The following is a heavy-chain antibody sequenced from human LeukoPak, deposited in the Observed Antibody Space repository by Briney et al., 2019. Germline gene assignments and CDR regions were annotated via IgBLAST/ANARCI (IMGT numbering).Heavy chain of an antibody. CDR2: INPNSGGT. V-gene: IGHV1-2*02. CDR1: GYTFTGYY. CDR3: ARARAAYSSGWYSFGY. D-gene: IGHD6-19*01. Sequence: GASVKVSCKVSGYTFTGYYMHWVRQAPGQGLEWMGWINPNSGGTNYAQKFQGRVTMTRDTSISTAYMELSRLRSDDTAVYYCARARAAYSSGWYSFGYWGQGTLVTVSS. J-gene: IGHJ4*02.